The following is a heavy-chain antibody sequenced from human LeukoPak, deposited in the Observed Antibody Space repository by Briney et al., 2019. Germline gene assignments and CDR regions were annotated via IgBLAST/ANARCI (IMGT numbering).Heavy chain of an antibody. D-gene: IGHD5-18*01. J-gene: IGHJ4*02. CDR2: ISGSGGST. V-gene: IGHV3-23*01. Sequence: PGGSLGLSCAASGFTSSSYAMSWVRQAPGKGLEWVSAISGSGGSTYYADSVKGRFTISRDNSKNTLYLQMGSLRAEDMAVYYCAREGDTAMVYFDYWGQGTLVTVSS. CDR3: AREGDTAMVYFDY. CDR1: GFTSSSYA.